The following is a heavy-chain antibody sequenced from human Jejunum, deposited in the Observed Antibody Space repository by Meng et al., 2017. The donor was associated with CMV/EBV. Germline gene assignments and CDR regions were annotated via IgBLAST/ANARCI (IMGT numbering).Heavy chain of an antibody. CDR3: ARADTITAAAYAFDY. CDR1: GYPFPGSY. J-gene: IGHJ4*02. CDR2: VNPDSGGT. D-gene: IGHD6-13*01. Sequence: SGYPFPGSYMPWVRQAPGQGLEWVGRVNPDSGGTNYAQKFQGRVTMTRDTSISTAYMDLSRLRSDDTAVYYCARADTITAAAYAFDYWGQGTLVTVSS. V-gene: IGHV1-2*06.